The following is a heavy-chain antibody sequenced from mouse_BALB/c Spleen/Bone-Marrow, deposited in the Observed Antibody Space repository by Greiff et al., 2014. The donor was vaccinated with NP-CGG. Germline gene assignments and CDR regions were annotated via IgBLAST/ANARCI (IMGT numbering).Heavy chain of an antibody. V-gene: IGHV1S34*01. D-gene: IGHD1-1*01. CDR2: ISCYNGAT. CDR1: GYSFTGYH. CDR3: ARGGYGSTFYFDY. Sequence: LVKTGASVKISCKASGYSFTGYHIHWVKQSHGKSLEWIGYISCYNGATSYNQKFKGKATFTVDTSSSTAYMQFNSLTSEDSAVYYCARGGYGSTFYFDYWGQGTTLTVSS. J-gene: IGHJ2*01.